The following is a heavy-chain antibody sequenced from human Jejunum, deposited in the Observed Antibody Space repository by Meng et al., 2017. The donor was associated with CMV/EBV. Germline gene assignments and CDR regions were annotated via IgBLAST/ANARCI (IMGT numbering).Heavy chain of an antibody. D-gene: IGHD1-1*01. CDR3: ATSTATTSNFGRVWNS. V-gene: IGHV1-69*02. Sequence: TFNTYTINWVRQAPGRGLEWMGRTIPILDIANSAQNFQGRLTIIADRSTSTAYMWITRLRSEDTAVYYCATSTATTSNFGRVWNSWGQGTEVTVSS. CDR2: TIPILDIA. CDR1: TFNTYT. J-gene: IGHJ4*02.